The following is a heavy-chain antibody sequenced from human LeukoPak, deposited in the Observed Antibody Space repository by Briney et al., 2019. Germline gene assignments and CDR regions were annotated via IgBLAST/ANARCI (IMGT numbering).Heavy chain of an antibody. Sequence: GGSLRLSCAASGFTFSSYAMHWVRQAPGKGLEWVAVISYDGSNKYYADSVKGRFTISRDNSRNTLYLQMNSLRAEDTAVYYCARGSYVVGATTFSYWGQGTLVTVSS. CDR3: ARGSYVVGATTFSY. V-gene: IGHV3-30-3*01. D-gene: IGHD1-26*01. CDR1: GFTFSSYA. CDR2: ISYDGSNK. J-gene: IGHJ4*02.